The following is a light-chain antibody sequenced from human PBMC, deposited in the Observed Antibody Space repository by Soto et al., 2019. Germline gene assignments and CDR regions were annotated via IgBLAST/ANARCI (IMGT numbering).Light chain of an antibody. V-gene: IGKV1-33*01. Sequence: DIHITQSPCSLSASVGDRITVTCQASQDISNFLNWYQYKPGEAPKLLIFDASYLATGVPSRFSGGGFGTDFTFTISSLQPEDNATYYCQQYYTTPVTFGQGTKVDIK. CDR1: QDISNF. CDR3: QQYYTTPVT. J-gene: IGKJ1*01. CDR2: DAS.